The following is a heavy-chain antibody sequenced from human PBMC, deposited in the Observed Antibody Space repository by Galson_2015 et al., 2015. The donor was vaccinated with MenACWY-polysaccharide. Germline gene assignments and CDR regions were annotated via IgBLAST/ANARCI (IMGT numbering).Heavy chain of an antibody. J-gene: IGHJ5*02. V-gene: IGHV4-59*01. Sequence: SETLSLTCSVSDGSISGSYWHWIRQPPGKGLEWLGLVSYSGSTYYNPSLKSRVSLSLDTPKKQFSPKLTSMTTVDTAVYFCASGVGWTPEAWGQGTLVTVSS. CDR1: DGSISGSY. D-gene: IGHD2-15*01. CDR3: ASGVGWTPEA. CDR2: VSYSGST.